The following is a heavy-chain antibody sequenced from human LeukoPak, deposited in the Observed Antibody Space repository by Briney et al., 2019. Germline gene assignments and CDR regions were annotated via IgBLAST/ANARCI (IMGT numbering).Heavy chain of an antibody. CDR3: ARVLDNRDKIKYYHKNSVFDY. Sequence: SETLSLTCAVYGGSFSGYYWSWLRQPPGKGLEWIGEINHSGRTNYNPSLKSRVTISVDTSKNQFSLKLSSVTAADTAVYYCARVLDNRDKIKYYHKNSVFDYWGQGTLVTVSS. CDR1: GGSFSGYY. J-gene: IGHJ4*02. D-gene: IGHD3-9*01. CDR2: INHSGRT. V-gene: IGHV4-34*01.